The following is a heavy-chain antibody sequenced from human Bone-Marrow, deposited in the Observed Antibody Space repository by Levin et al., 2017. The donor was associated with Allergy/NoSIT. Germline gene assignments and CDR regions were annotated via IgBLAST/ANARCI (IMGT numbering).Heavy chain of an antibody. J-gene: IGHJ4*02. V-gene: IGHV3-21*01. Sequence: GGSLRLSCEASNFIFSSYSMNWVRQAPGKGLEWVAYISSRSNYIYFADSVKGRFSVSRDNANNSLYLQMNSLRAEDTAIYYCARSLASPGQYYVDYWGPGTLVTVSS. CDR3: ARSLASPGQYYVDY. CDR2: ISSRSNYI. CDR1: NFIFSSYS. D-gene: IGHD1-14*01.